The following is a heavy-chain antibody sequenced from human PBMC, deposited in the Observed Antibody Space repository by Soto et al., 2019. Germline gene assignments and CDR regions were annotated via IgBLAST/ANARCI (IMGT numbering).Heavy chain of an antibody. V-gene: IGHV3-66*01. J-gene: IGHJ4*02. CDR2: VYIGGNT. CDR3: AGSVGGGFDY. CDR1: GFTVSSNY. D-gene: IGHD3-16*01. Sequence: EVQLVESGGGLVQPGGSLRLSCAASGFTVSSNYMSWVRQAPGKGLEWVSVVYIGGNTYYAESVEDRLTISRDNFHNMLYLQMNSLRAEATPVYYWAGSVGGGFDYWGQGTLVTVSS.